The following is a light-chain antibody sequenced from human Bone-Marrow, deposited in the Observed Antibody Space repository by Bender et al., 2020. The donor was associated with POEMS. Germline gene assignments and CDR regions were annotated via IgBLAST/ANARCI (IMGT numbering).Light chain of an antibody. Sequence: QSALTQPASVSGSPGQSVAISCTGTSSDVGSYNLVSWYQQHPGKAPKLMIYDVSKRPSGASDRFSGSKSGNTASLTISGLQAEDEADYHCCSFAFGGIYVFGTGTKVTVL. V-gene: IGLV2-23*02. CDR2: DVS. J-gene: IGLJ1*01. CDR3: CSFAFGGIYV. CDR1: SSDVGSYNL.